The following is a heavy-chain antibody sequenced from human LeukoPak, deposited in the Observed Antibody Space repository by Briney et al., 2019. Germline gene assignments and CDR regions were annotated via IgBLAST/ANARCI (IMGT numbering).Heavy chain of an antibody. D-gene: IGHD2-15*01. CDR2: ISYDGSNK. Sequence: GGSLRLSCAASGFTFSSYAMHWVRQAPGKGLEWVAVISYDGSNKYYADSVKGRFTISRANSKNTLYLQMNSLGAEDTAVYYCARDSLGGQPLVGDPHDAFDIWGQGTMVTVSS. V-gene: IGHV3-30-3*01. CDR1: GFTFSSYA. CDR3: ARDSLGGQPLVGDPHDAFDI. J-gene: IGHJ3*02.